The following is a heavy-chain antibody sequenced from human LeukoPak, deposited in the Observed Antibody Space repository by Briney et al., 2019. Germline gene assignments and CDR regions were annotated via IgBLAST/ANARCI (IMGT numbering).Heavy chain of an antibody. J-gene: IGHJ3*02. CDR1: GGSISSSSYY. V-gene: IGHV4-61*01. CDR2: VYYSGTT. D-gene: IGHD3-3*01. Sequence: SETLSLTCTVSGGSISSSSYYWGWIRQPPGKGLEWIGYVYYSGTTNYNPSLKSRITISVDTSKDQFSLKLSSVTAADTAVYYCARDDAVDYDFWSGYPRVGAFDIWGQGTMVTVSS. CDR3: ARDDAVDYDFWSGYPRVGAFDI.